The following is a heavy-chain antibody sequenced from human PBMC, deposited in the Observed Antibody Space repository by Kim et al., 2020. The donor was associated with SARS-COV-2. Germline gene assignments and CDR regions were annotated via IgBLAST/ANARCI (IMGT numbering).Heavy chain of an antibody. CDR3: ARDFLVDVPWAVADGHGWFDP. Sequence: ASVKVSCKASGYTFTSYGISWVRQAPGQGLEWMGWISAYNGNTNYAQKLQGRVTMTTDTSTSTAYMELRSLRSDDTAVYYCARDFLVDVPWAVADGHGWFDPWGQGTLVTVSS. CDR1: GYTFTSYG. V-gene: IGHV1-18*01. D-gene: IGHD6-19*01. J-gene: IGHJ5*02. CDR2: ISAYNGNT.